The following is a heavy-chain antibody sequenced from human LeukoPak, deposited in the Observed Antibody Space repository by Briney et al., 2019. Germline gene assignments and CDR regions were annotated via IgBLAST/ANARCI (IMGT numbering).Heavy chain of an antibody. V-gene: IGHV1-69*06. J-gene: IGHJ4*02. D-gene: IGHD3-16*01. Sequence: GASVKVSCKASGYTFTSYGISWVRQAPGQGLEWMGGIIPIFGTANYAQKFQGRVTITADKSTSTAYMELSSLRSEDTAVYYCAREPMMTGGPFDYWGQGTLVTVSS. CDR2: IIPIFGTA. CDR3: AREPMMTGGPFDY. CDR1: GYTFTSYG.